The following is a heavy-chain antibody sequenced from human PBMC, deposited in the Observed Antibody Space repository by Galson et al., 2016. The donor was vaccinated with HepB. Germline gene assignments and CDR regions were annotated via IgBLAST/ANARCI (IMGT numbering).Heavy chain of an antibody. CDR3: ARDRRDYDRGRYYYYMDV. Sequence: SLRLSCAASGFTFSDYYMTWIRQAPGKGLEWVSYISSSSSYTNYADSVKGRFTISRDNAKNSLYLQMNSLRAEDTAVYYCARDRRDYDRGRYYYYMDVWGKGTTVTVSS. CDR1: GFTFSDYY. J-gene: IGHJ6*03. D-gene: IGHD3-22*01. V-gene: IGHV3-11*06. CDR2: ISSSSSYT.